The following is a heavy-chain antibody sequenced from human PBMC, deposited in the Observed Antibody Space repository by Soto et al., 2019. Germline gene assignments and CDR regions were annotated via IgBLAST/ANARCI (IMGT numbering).Heavy chain of an antibody. J-gene: IGHJ4*02. D-gene: IGHD3-9*01. Sequence: GESLKISCKGSGYSFTNYWIGWVRQMPGKGLEWLGIINPADSDTRYSPSFQGQVTVSVDKSISTAYLQRGSLKASDTAMYYCVRPDSTGYYSHWGQGTPVTVSS. V-gene: IGHV5-51*01. CDR2: INPADSDT. CDR3: VRPDSTGYYSH. CDR1: GYSFTNYW.